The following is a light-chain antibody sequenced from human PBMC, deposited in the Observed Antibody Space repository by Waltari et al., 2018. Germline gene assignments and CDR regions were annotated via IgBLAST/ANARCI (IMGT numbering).Light chain of an antibody. CDR2: HAS. Sequence: EIVLTHSPATLPPSPGERATLSCRASQSLRNYLAWYQQKPGQAPRLLIYHASSRATGIPDRFSGSGSGTDFSLTISRLEPEDFAVYYCQHYESLPVTFGQGTKVEIK. CDR1: QSLRNY. V-gene: IGKV3-20*01. J-gene: IGKJ1*01. CDR3: QHYESLPVT.